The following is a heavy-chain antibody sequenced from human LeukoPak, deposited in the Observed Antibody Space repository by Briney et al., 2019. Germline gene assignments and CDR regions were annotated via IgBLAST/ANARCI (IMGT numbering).Heavy chain of an antibody. Sequence: GGSLRLSCAAPGFAVSGNYMSWVRQAPGKGLEWVSVIYTGGSTYYAESVKGRFTIPRVISKNTLYLQMNSLRAEDTAVYYCARSLIMDIWGRGTTVTVSS. D-gene: IGHD3-16*01. V-gene: IGHV3-53*01. CDR2: IYTGGST. CDR3: ARSLIMDI. CDR1: GFAVSGNY. J-gene: IGHJ6*02.